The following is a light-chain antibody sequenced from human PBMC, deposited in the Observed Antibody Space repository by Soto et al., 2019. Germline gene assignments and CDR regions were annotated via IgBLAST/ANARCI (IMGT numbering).Light chain of an antibody. J-gene: IGKJ4*01. V-gene: IGKV3D-20*02. CDR1: QSLSSSY. CDR2: GAS. CDR3: QQRSNWPVS. Sequence: EIVLRQSPGTLSLSPGARATLSCRASQSLSSSYLAWYQQKPGQAPRLLIYGASNRATGIPDRFSGSGSGTDFTLTISNLEPEDSAVYVCQQRSNWPVSFGGGTKVEIK.